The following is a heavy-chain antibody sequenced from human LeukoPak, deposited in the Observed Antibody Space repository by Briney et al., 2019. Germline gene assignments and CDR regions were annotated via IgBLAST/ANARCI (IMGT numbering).Heavy chain of an antibody. V-gene: IGHV3-53*01. CDR2: IYSGGST. J-gene: IGHJ3*02. CDR1: GFTFSSNY. Sequence: GGSLRLSCAASGFTFSSNYMSWVRQAPGRRLEWVSLIYSGGSTYYADSVKGRFTISRDNSKNTLYLQMNSLRAEDTAVYYCARRSYYDSSGYYREGAFDIWGQGTMVTVSS. CDR3: ARRSYYDSSGYYREGAFDI. D-gene: IGHD3-22*01.